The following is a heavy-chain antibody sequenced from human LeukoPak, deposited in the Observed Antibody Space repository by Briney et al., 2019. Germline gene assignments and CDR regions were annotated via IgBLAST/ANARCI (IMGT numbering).Heavy chain of an antibody. CDR2: ISAYNGLT. CDR1: GYTFNNYG. J-gene: IGHJ4*02. CDR3: ARGPRYAYDSSALVLDS. Sequence: VEVSCKASGYTFNNYGVPGVRQAPGQGLEGLGRISAYNGLTNYARNLQDRVTMTTDTSTSTAYMELRRLRPSDTAVYYCARGPRYAYDSSALVLDSWGQGTLVTVSS. D-gene: IGHD3-22*01. V-gene: IGHV1-18*01.